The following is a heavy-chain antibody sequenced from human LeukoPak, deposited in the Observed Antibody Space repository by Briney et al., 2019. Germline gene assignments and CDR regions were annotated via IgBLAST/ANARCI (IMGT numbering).Heavy chain of an antibody. J-gene: IGHJ5*02. V-gene: IGHV4-59*01. Sequence: SQTLSLTCTVSGGSMNNYYWSWIRQAPGKGLEWIGYISDSGSTNYNPSLRSRVTISVDTSKNQFSLKLSSVTAADTALYYCARYDYGDCWFDPWGQGTLVTVSS. CDR1: GGSMNNYY. CDR2: ISDSGST. D-gene: IGHD4-17*01. CDR3: ARYDYGDCWFDP.